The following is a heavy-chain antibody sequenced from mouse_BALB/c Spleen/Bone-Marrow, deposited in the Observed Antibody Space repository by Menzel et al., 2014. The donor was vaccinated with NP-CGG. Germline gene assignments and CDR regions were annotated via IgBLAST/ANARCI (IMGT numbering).Heavy chain of an antibody. V-gene: IGHV14-3*02. D-gene: IGHD4-1*01. CDR3: ASLTGTFDY. CDR2: IDPANEHT. CDR1: GFNIKDTY. Sequence: VQLQQSGAELVKPGASVKLSCTASGFNIKDTYIHWVKQRPEQGLEWIGRIDPANEHTKYDPNFLGKATITADTSSNTAYLQLSSLTSEDTAVYYCASLTGTFDYWGQGSTLTVSS. J-gene: IGHJ2*01.